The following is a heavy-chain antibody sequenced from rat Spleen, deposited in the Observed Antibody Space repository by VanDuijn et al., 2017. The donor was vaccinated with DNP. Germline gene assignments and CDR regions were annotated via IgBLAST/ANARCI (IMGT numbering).Heavy chain of an antibody. CDR2: ISIAGGST. Sequence: EVHLVESGGGLVQPGKSLKLSCVASGFTFNHYWMTWIRQAPGKGLEWVGSISIAGGSTYYPDSVKGRFTISRDNAKSTLYLQMNSLRSEDTATYYCATGLMYTTDPPFPYWGQGTLVTVSS. V-gene: IGHV5-31*01. CDR3: ATGLMYTTDPPFPY. CDR1: GFTFNHYW. D-gene: IGHD1-6*01. J-gene: IGHJ3*01.